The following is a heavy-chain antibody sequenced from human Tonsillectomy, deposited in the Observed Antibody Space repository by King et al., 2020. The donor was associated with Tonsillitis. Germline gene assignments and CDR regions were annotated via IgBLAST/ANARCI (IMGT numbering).Heavy chain of an antibody. Sequence: VQLQESGPGLVKPSQTLSLTCTVSGGSITSGGYYWSWIRQHPGKGLEWIGYIFHSGNTYYKPSLKSRVTISVDTSKNQFSLKLSSVPAADTAVYFCARDLSSGPANMGVWGQGTTVIVSS. V-gene: IGHV4-31*03. CDR3: ARDLSSGPANMGV. CDR1: GGSITSGGYY. J-gene: IGHJ6*02. CDR2: IFHSGNT. D-gene: IGHD6-25*01.